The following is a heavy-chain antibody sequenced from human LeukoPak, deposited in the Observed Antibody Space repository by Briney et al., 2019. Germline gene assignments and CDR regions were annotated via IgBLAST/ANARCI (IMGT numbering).Heavy chain of an antibody. J-gene: IGHJ3*02. D-gene: IGHD3/OR15-3a*01. CDR1: GYTFTSYG. Sequence: ASVKVSFKASGYTFTSYGISWVRQAPGQGLEWMGWISAYNGNTNYAQKLQGRVTMTTDTSTSTAYMELSRLRSDDTAVYYCARDGLGPDAFDIWGQGTMVTVSS. CDR3: ARDGLGPDAFDI. CDR2: ISAYNGNT. V-gene: IGHV1-18*01.